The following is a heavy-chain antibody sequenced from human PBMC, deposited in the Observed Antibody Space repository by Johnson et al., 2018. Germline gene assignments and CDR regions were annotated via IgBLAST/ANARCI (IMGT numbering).Heavy chain of an antibody. Sequence: VQLGEAGAEVKKPGASVKVSCKASGYIFSNHGISWVRQAPGQGLEWMGWISTHNGNRHYARKFQGSVTMTTDTSTTTAYMELRSLRFDDTAVYYCAREIHDMMTFGGLFLDMDVWGKGTMVIVSS. CDR1: GYIFSNHG. J-gene: IGHJ6*03. D-gene: IGHD3-16*01. V-gene: IGHV1-18*01. CDR2: ISTHNGNR. CDR3: AREIHDMMTFGGLFLDMDV.